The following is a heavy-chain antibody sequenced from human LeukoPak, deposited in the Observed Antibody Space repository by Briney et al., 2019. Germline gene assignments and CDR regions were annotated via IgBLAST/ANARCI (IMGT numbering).Heavy chain of an antibody. J-gene: IGHJ6*03. CDR3: ARAKHASDSSSSLWQWGCYYYYYMDV. D-gene: IGHD6-6*01. CDR2: INPSGGST. V-gene: IGHV1-46*01. CDR1: GYTFTSYY. Sequence: ASVKVSCKASGYTFTSYYMHWVRQAPGQGLEWMGIINPSGGSTSYAQKFQGRVTMTRDTSTSTVYMELSSLRSEDTAVYYCARAKHASDSSSSLWQWGCYYYYYMDVWGKGTTVTVSS.